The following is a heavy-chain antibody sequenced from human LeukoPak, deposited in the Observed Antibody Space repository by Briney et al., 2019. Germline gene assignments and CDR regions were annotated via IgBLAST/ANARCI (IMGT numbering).Heavy chain of an antibody. CDR3: AKGPRPDLTVAHTIEN. CDR2: ISSRGDST. J-gene: IGHJ4*02. D-gene: IGHD3-3*01. CDR1: GFNFPNYA. Sequence: GGSLRLSCAASGFNFPNYAMSWVRQAPERGLEWVSTISSRGDSTYDADSVRGRFTISRDNSKSSLYLQLDSLRAEDTAVYYCAKGPRPDLTVAHTIENWGQGTLVTVSS. V-gene: IGHV3-23*01.